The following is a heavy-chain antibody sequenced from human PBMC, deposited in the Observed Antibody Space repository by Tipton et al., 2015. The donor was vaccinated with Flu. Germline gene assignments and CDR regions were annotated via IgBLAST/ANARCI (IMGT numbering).Heavy chain of an antibody. J-gene: IGHJ5*02. D-gene: IGHD4-11*01. CDR3: ARRDYTNYVSDPKSWFDP. V-gene: IGHV4-38-2*01. Sequence: TLSLTCAVSGDSISSDYHWGWIRQFPGKGLEWIGTVSRSGGTIYSPSLKSRVTISIDRSKNQFSLNLKSVTAADMAVYYCARRDYTNYVSDPKSWFDPWGQGTLVAVSS. CDR2: VSRSGGT. CDR1: GDSISSDYH.